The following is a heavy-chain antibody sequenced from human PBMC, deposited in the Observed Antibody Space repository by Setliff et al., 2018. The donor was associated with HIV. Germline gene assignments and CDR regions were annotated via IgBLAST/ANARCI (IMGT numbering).Heavy chain of an antibody. CDR1: GGSFTSRSYY. V-gene: IGHV4-39*01. CDR3: ARASVVHAIAVGY. CDR2: IFYNGMA. J-gene: IGHJ4*02. D-gene: IGHD2-15*01. Sequence: PSETLSLTCTVSGGSFTSRSYYWGWIRQSPGTGLEWIGSIFYNGMAYYKPSLKSRVTMSVDTSKNQFSLNLTSVTAADTAVYYCARASVVHAIAVGYWGQGTLVTVSS.